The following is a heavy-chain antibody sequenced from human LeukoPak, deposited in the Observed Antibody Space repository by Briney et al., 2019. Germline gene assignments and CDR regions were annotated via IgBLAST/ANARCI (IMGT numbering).Heavy chain of an antibody. J-gene: IGHJ6*03. V-gene: IGHV4-34*01. CDR3: AKDVTWPGAVRGYDYHYMDA. CDR1: GGSFSGYY. D-gene: IGHD2-21*02. CDR2: IHQSGAI. Sequence: PSETLSLTCAVSGGSFSGYYWSWIRQPRGKGLEGIGEIHQSGAINYNPSRKNRGTMSLNTPQNQVSLKVTSLTTADTAVYNGAKDVTWPGAVRGYDYHYMDAWGTGTTVIVSS.